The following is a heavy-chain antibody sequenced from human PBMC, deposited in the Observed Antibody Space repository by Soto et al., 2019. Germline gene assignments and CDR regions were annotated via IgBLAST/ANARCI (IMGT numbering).Heavy chain of an antibody. V-gene: IGHV1-18*01. Sequence: QVQLVQSGAEVKKPGASVKVSCKASGYTFSSYGITWVRQAPGQGLEWMGWISAYNGNTNYAQKLQGRGTMTTDTSTSTAYRELGGLRSDDTAVYYCAKVHGIPVAGTYYDYGMDVWGQGTTVTVSS. CDR1: GYTFSSYG. D-gene: IGHD6-19*01. CDR3: AKVHGIPVAGTYYDYGMDV. J-gene: IGHJ6*02. CDR2: ISAYNGNT.